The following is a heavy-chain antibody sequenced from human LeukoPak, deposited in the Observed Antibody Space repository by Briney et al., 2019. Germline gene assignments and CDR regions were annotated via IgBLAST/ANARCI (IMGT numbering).Heavy chain of an antibody. Sequence: PGGSLRLSCAASGFTFSSYAMSWVRQAPGKGLEWVSAISGSGGSTYYADSVKGRFTLSRDNSTNTLSLQMNSLRAENTAVYYCAKYPGIAAAGPNFYWGQGTLVTVSS. CDR3: AKYPGIAAAGPNFY. J-gene: IGHJ4*02. CDR2: ISGSGGST. V-gene: IGHV3-23*01. CDR1: GFTFSSYA. D-gene: IGHD6-13*01.